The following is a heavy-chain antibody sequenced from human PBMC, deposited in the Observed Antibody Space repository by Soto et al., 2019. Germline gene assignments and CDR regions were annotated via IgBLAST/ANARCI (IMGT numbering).Heavy chain of an antibody. CDR2: VGGSGRST. D-gene: IGHD1-26*01. CDR1: GFTFNNYA. CDR3: ANLGIADAFNI. V-gene: IGHV3-23*01. Sequence: EVQLLESGGDLVQPGGSLRLSCVGSGFTFNNYALSWVRQAPGKGLEWVSSVGGSGRSTFYADSVKGRFTISRDNSRNTLYLRMNSLRVEDTALYYCANLGIADAFNIWGQGTMVTVSS. J-gene: IGHJ3*02.